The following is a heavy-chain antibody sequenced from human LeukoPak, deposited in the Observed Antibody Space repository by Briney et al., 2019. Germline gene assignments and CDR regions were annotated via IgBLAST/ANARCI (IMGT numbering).Heavy chain of an antibody. V-gene: IGHV3-7*01. CDR2: IKQDESDK. CDR1: GFTFSNYW. D-gene: IGHD1-26*01. Sequence: GGSLRLSCAVSGFTFSNYWMSWVRQAPGKGLEWVANIKQDESDKYYVDSVKGRFTISRDNAENSLYLQMNSLRAEDTAIYYCARDKIVGASKFDYWGQGTLVTVSS. CDR3: ARDKIVGASKFDY. J-gene: IGHJ4*02.